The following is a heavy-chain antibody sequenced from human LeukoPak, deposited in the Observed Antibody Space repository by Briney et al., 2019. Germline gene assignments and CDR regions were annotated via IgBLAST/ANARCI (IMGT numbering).Heavy chain of an antibody. CDR3: ARQRSYDSSGYYYPPAADFDY. J-gene: IGHJ4*02. CDR1: GGSISSYY. Sequence: SETLSLTCTVSGGSISSYYWSWIRQPPGKGLQWIGYNYYSGSTNYNPSLKSRVTISVDTSKNQFSLKLSSVTAADTAVYYCARQRSYDSSGYYYPPAADFDYWGQGTLVTVSS. D-gene: IGHD3-22*01. CDR2: NYYSGST. V-gene: IGHV4-59*08.